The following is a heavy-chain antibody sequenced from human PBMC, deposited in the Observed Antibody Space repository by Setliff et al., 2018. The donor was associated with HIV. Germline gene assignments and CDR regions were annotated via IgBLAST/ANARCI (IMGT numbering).Heavy chain of an antibody. J-gene: IGHJ6*02. CDR3: ARVPNQELYFYGMDV. Sequence: SVKVSCKASGGTFSNYAISWVRQAPGQGLEWMGGIIPIFGSINYAQQFQGRVTITTDESTSTAYMELSSLRSEDTAVYYCARVPNQELYFYGMDVWGQGTTVTVSS. D-gene: IGHD1-7*01. V-gene: IGHV1-69*05. CDR2: IIPIFGSI. CDR1: GGTFSNYA.